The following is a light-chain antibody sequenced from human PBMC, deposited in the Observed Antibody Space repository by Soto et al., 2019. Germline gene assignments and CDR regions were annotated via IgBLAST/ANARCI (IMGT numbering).Light chain of an antibody. V-gene: IGKV3-20*01. CDR1: QSVSRY. J-gene: IGKJ1*01. CDR2: GAS. Sequence: EIVLTQSPGTLSLSPGERATLSCRASQSVSRYLAWYQQKPGQAPRVLIYGASSRATGIPDRFSGSGSGTDFTLTISRLEPGDFAVYYCQQYGSSPWTVGQGTKVEIK. CDR3: QQYGSSPWT.